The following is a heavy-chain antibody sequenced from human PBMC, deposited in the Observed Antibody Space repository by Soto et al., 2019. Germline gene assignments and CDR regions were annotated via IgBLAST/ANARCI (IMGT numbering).Heavy chain of an antibody. CDR1: GYTFTSYA. D-gene: IGHD5-12*01. Sequence: ASVKVSCKASGYTFTSYAMHWVRQAPGQRLEWMGWINAGNGNTKYSQKFQGRVTITRDTSASAAYMELSSLRSEDTAVYYRARVLRVATIDFDYWGQRTLVTVSS. V-gene: IGHV1-3*01. CDR3: ARVLRVATIDFDY. CDR2: INAGNGNT. J-gene: IGHJ4*02.